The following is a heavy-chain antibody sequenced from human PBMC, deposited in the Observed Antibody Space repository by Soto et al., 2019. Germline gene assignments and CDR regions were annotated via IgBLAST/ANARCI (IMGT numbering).Heavy chain of an antibody. CDR1: GGSFSGYY. CDR2: IDHSGSA. J-gene: IGHJ4*02. Sequence: PSETLSLTCAVYGGSFSGYYWTWMRKRPGKGLECIGEIDHSGSANYNPSLKSRVTISLDTSKNQLSLKLNSVTAADTAVYYCARGGPGYYGSGSYYPRWGQGTLVTVCS. V-gene: IGHV4-34*01. D-gene: IGHD3-10*01. CDR3: ARGGPGYYGSGSYYPR.